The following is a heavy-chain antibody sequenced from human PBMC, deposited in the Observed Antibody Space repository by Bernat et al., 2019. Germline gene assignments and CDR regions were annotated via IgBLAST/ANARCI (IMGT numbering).Heavy chain of an antibody. CDR3: AGQLYSGYDRSFDY. CDR2: IYYNGIT. V-gene: IGHV4-59*01. J-gene: IGHJ4*02. CDR1: GGSISSYY. D-gene: IGHD5-12*01. Sequence: QVQLQESGPGLVKPSETLSLTCTVSGGSISSYYWSWIRQPPGKGLEWIGYIYYNGITNYNPSLKSRVTISVDTSKNQFSLKLTSVTAADTAVYYCAGQLYSGYDRSFDYWGQGTLVTVSS.